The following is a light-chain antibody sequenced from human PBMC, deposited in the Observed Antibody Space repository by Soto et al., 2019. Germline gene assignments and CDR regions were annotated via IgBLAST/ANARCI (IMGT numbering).Light chain of an antibody. V-gene: IGLV1-44*01. CDR2: SNN. CDR3: AAWDDSLSGCV. Sequence: QSVLTQSPSTSGTPGQKVTISCSGSSSNIGTNTVNWYQQLPGTAPKLLIYSNNQRPSGVPDRFSGSKSGTSGSLAISGLQSEDEADYYCAAWDDSLSGCVFGTGTKLTVL. J-gene: IGLJ1*01. CDR1: SSNIGTNT.